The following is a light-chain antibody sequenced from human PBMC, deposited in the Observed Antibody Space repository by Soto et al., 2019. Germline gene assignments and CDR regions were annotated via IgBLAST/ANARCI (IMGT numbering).Light chain of an antibody. J-gene: IGKJ1*01. Sequence: EIVLTQSPATLSLSPGERATLSCRASQRVSSYLAWYQQKPGQAPRLLIYDASNRATGIPARFSGSGSGTDFTLTISSLEPEDVAVYYCQQRSNWLTFGQGTKVEIK. CDR3: QQRSNWLT. CDR1: QRVSSY. V-gene: IGKV3-11*01. CDR2: DAS.